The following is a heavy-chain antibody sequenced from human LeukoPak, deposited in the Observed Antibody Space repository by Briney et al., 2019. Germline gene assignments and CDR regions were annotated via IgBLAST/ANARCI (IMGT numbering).Heavy chain of an antibody. V-gene: IGHV3-53*01. D-gene: IGHD4/OR15-4a*01. CDR3: ARRAGAYSHPYDY. Sequence: QPGGSLRLSCTVSGFTVSSNSMSWVRQAPGEGLEWVSFIYSDNTHYSDSVKGRFTISRDNSNNTLYLQMNSLRAEDTAVYYCARRAGAYSHPYDYWGQGTLVTVSS. CDR2: IYSDNT. J-gene: IGHJ4*02. CDR1: GFTVSSNS.